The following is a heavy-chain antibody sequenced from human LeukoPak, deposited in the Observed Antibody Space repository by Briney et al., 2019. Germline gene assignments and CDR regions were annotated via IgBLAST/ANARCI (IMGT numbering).Heavy chain of an antibody. Sequence: SETLSLTCAVYGGSFSGYSWSWIRQPPGKGLEWIGEINHSGTSNYNPSLKSRVTLSVDTSKNQFSLELTSVTAADTAVYYCASAAIRYCTSSSCSLTPRFDYWGQGTLVTVSS. CDR2: INHSGTS. V-gene: IGHV4-34*01. D-gene: IGHD2-15*01. CDR3: ASAAIRYCTSSSCSLTPRFDY. CDR1: GGSFSGYS. J-gene: IGHJ4*02.